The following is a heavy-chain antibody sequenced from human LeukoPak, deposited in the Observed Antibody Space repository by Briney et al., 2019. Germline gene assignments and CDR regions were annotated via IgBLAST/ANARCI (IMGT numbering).Heavy chain of an antibody. V-gene: IGHV3-23*01. Sequence: PGGSLRLSCAASGFTFTSYSMNWVRQAPGKRLEWVSTISGGGGSTYYADSVKGRFTISRDNSKNTLYLQVNSLRAEDTAVYYCAKGGKWDVTPFDYWGQGTLVTVSS. J-gene: IGHJ4*02. CDR1: GFTFTSYS. CDR2: ISGGGGST. D-gene: IGHD1-26*01. CDR3: AKGGKWDVTPFDY.